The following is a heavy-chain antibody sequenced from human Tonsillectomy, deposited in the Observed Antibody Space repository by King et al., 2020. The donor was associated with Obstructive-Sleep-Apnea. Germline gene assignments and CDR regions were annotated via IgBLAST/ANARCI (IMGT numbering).Heavy chain of an antibody. J-gene: IGHJ4*02. CDR3: AKDGETYYYDSSGYYPSY. Sequence: VQLVESGGGVVQPGRSLRLSCAASGFTFSSYGMHWVRQAPGKGREWGAVISYDGSNKYYADSLKGRFTISRDNSKNTLYRQMNSLRAEDTAVYYCAKDGETYYYDSSGYYPSYWGQGTLVTVSS. V-gene: IGHV3-30*18. CDR1: GFTFSSYG. D-gene: IGHD3-22*01. CDR2: ISYDGSNK.